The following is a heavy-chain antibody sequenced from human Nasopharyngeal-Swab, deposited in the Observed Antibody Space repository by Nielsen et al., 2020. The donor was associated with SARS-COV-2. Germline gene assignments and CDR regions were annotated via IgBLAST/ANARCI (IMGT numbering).Heavy chain of an antibody. Sequence: SVKVSCKASGGTFSSYAISWVRQAPGQGLEWMGRIIPILGIANYAQKFQGRVTITADKSTSTAYMVLSSLRSEDTAVYYCARMYSSGYLDYWGQGTLVTVSS. J-gene: IGHJ4*02. CDR3: ARMYSSGYLDY. CDR2: IIPILGIA. V-gene: IGHV1-69*04. CDR1: GGTFSSYA. D-gene: IGHD3-22*01.